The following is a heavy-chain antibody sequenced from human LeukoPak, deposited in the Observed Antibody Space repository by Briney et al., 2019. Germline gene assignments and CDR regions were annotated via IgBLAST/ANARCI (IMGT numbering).Heavy chain of an antibody. J-gene: IGHJ5*02. CDR2: ISAYNGDT. CDR1: GYTFTSYS. Sequence: ASVKVSCKASGYTFTSYSISWVRQAPGQGLEWMGWISAYNGDTNYAQKLQGRVTMTTDTSTSTAYMELRSLRADDTAVYYCARVLGYCSSTSCYEIYNWFDPWGQGTLVTVSS. V-gene: IGHV1-18*01. D-gene: IGHD2-2*01. CDR3: ARVLGYCSSTSCYEIYNWFDP.